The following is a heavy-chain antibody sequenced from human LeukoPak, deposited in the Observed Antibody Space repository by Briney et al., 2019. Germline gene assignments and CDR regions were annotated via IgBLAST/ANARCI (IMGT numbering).Heavy chain of an antibody. CDR2: IYYSGST. CDR1: GGSISSYY. D-gene: IGHD2-15*01. CDR3: ARAVGDYCSGGSCYSKVWFDP. V-gene: IGHV4-59*01. J-gene: IGHJ5*02. Sequence: SETLSLTCTVSGGSISSYYWSWIRPPPGKGLEWIGYIYYSGSTNYNPSLKSRVTISVDTSKNQFSLKLSSVTAADTAVYYCARAVGDYCSGGSCYSKVWFDPWGQGTLVTVSS.